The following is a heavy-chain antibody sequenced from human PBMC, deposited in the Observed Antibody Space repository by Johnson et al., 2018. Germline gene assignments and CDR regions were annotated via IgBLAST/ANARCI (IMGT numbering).Heavy chain of an antibody. V-gene: IGHV3-15*01. Sequence: EVQLVESGGGLVKXGGSLRLXCAASGFTFRSAWMSWVRQAPGKGLEWVGRIRSRIDGETTDVAAPVKGRFIISRDDSKNTLYLQMNSLKTEDTAVYYCATDTIGGWDAFDIWGQGTMVTVSS. CDR2: IRSRIDGETT. D-gene: IGHD3-10*01. CDR1: GFTFRSAW. J-gene: IGHJ3*02. CDR3: ATDTIGGWDAFDI.